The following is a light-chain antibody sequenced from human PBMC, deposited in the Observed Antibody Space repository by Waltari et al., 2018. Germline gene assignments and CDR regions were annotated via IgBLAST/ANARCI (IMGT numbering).Light chain of an antibody. CDR2: EDR. CDR1: ALPQQF. V-gene: IGLV3-10*01. Sequence: SYELTQPPSVSVSPGQTATITCSGDALPQQFAYWYQLKSGQAPVMVIYEDRKRPSGIPERFSGSSSGTMATLTISGLQAEDEGDYYCVSSTSDTTWVFGGGTKLTVL. CDR3: VSSTSDTTWV. J-gene: IGLJ3*02.